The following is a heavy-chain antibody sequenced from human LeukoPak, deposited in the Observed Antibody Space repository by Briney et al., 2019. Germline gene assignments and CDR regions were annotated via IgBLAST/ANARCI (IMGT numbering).Heavy chain of an antibody. CDR1: GFSFSNYP. CDR3: AREGSSGYYPY. D-gene: IGHD3-22*01. Sequence: QPGGSLRLSCAASGFSFSNYPMQWVRQAPGKGLEWVATISYDGSSRYSAASVKGRFTISRGNSKNTLSLQMNSLRVEDTAMYYCAREGSSGYYPYWGQGILVTVSS. CDR2: ISYDGSSR. V-gene: IGHV3-30*04. J-gene: IGHJ4*02.